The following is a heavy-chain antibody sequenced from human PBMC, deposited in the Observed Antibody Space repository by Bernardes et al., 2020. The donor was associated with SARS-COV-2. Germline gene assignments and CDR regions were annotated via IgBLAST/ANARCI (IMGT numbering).Heavy chain of an antibody. D-gene: IGHD1-7*01. CDR1: GFTFSDHY. Sequence: GGSLRLSCAASGFTFSDHYMDWVRQAPGKGLEWVGRNRNKANSHTTEYAASVKGRFTISRDDSKNSVYLQMNSLKTEDTAVYYCTRGLTGTTWPHYYYGMDVGGQGTTVTVSS. CDR3: TRGLTGTTWPHYYYGMDV. CDR2: NRNKANSHTT. V-gene: IGHV3-72*01. J-gene: IGHJ6*02.